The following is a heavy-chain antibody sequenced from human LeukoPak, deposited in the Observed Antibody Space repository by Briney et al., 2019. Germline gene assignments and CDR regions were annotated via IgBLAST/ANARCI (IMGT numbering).Heavy chain of an antibody. D-gene: IGHD2-2*01. CDR2: ISDDGDRT. Sequence: GGSLRLSCAASGFTFSSYGMHWVRQAPGKGLEYVSAISDDGDRTYYAKSVKGRFTISRDNAKNTLYLQMGSLRAEDMAMYYCARSSRWTIVVIPAAIGGFDYWGLGTLVTVSS. V-gene: IGHV3-64*01. CDR1: GFTFSSYG. CDR3: ARSSRWTIVVIPAAIGGFDY. J-gene: IGHJ4*02.